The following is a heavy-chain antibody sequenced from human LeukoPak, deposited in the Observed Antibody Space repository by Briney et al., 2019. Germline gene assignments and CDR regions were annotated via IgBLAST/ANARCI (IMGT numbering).Heavy chain of an antibody. Sequence: GGSLRLSCAASGFTFSSYGMHWVRQAPGKGLEWVAVISYDGSNKYYADSVKGRFTISRDNSKNTLYLQMNSLRAGDTAVYYCAKDLSSQPARMYYYGMDVWGQGTTVTVSS. CDR3: AKDLSSQPARMYYYGMDV. V-gene: IGHV3-30*18. CDR1: GFTFSSYG. CDR2: ISYDGSNK. J-gene: IGHJ6*02. D-gene: IGHD2-2*01.